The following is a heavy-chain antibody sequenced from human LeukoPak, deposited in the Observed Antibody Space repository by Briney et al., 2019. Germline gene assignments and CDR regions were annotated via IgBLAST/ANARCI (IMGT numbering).Heavy chain of an antibody. J-gene: IGHJ5*02. D-gene: IGHD6-13*01. V-gene: IGHV1-2*06. CDR2: INPNSGGT. Sequence: GASVKVSCKASGYTFTGYYMHWVRQAPGQGLEWMGRINPNSGGTNYAQKFQGRVTMTRNTSISTAYMELSSLRSEDTAVYYCAGSIAAAGFDPWGQGTLVTVSS. CDR3: AGSIAAAGFDP. CDR1: GYTFTGYY.